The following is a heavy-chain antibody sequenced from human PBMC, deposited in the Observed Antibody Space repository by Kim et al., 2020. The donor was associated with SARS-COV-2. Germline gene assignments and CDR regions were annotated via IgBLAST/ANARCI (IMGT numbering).Heavy chain of an antibody. Sequence: SETLSLTCTVSGGSISSSSYYWGWIRQPPGKGLEWIGSIYYSGSTYYNPSLKSRVTISVDTSKNQFSLKLSSVTAADTAVYYCARRGVVVVSLGYYYGMDVWGQGTTVTVSS. J-gene: IGHJ6*02. V-gene: IGHV4-39*01. CDR2: IYYSGST. CDR3: ARRGVVVVSLGYYYGMDV. D-gene: IGHD3-22*01. CDR1: GGSISSSSYY.